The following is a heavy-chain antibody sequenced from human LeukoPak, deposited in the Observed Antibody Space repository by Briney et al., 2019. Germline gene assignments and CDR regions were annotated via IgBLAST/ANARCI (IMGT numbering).Heavy chain of an antibody. V-gene: IGHV1-24*01. J-gene: IGHJ6*02. CDR1: GYTLTELS. CDR3: ATEGNGWAEYYYGMDV. Sequence: ASVKVSCKVSGYTLTELSMHWVRQAPGKGLERMGGFDPEDGETIYAQKFQGRVTMTEDTSTDTAYMELSSLRSEDTAVYYCATEGNGWAEYYYGMDVWGQGTTVTVSS. D-gene: IGHD1-1*01. CDR2: FDPEDGET.